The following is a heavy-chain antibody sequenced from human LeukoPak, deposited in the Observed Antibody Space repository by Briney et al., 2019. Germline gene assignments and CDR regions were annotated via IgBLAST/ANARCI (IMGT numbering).Heavy chain of an antibody. CDR3: AKTGVLLWFGEFPPFDC. V-gene: IGHV3-23*01. CDR2: ISGSGGST. CDR1: GFTFSSYW. J-gene: IGHJ4*02. Sequence: GGSLRLSCAASGFTFSSYWMSWVRQAPGKGLEWVSAISGSGGSTYYADSVKGRFTISRDNSKNTLYLQMNSLRAEDTAVYYCAKTGVLLWFGEFPPFDCWGQGTLVTVSS. D-gene: IGHD3-10*01.